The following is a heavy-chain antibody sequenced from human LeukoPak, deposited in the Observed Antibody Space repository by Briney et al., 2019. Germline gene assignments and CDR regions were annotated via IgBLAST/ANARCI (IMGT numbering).Heavy chain of an antibody. D-gene: IGHD3-10*01. CDR2: ISSSSSYI. Sequence: GGSLRLSCAASGFTFSSYSMNWVRQAPGKGLEWVSSISSSSSYIYYADSVKGRFTISRDNAKNSLYLQMNSLRAEDTAVYYCAVCGSGSSDTDYVDYWGQGTLVTVSS. CDR1: GFTFSSYS. J-gene: IGHJ4*02. CDR3: AVCGSGSSDTDYVDY. V-gene: IGHV3-21*01.